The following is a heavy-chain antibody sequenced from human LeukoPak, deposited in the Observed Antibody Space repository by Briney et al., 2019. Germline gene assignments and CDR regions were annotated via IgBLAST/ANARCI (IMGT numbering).Heavy chain of an antibody. D-gene: IGHD3-10*01. CDR2: IIPIFGTA. V-gene: IGHV1-69*05. Sequence: SVKVSCKASGGTFSSYAISWVRQAPGQGLEWMGRIIPIFGTANYAQKFQGRVTITTDESTSTAYMELSSLRSEDTAVYYCARLSSHYYAYFDYWGQGTLVTVSS. J-gene: IGHJ4*02. CDR3: ARLSSHYYAYFDY. CDR1: GGTFSSYA.